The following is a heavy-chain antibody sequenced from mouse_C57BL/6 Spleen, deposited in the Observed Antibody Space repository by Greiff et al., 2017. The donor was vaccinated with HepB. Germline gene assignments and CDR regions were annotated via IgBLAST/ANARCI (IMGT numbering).Heavy chain of an antibody. V-gene: IGHV6-3*01. CDR3: TGYDGYRYFDV. Sequence: EVKVEESGGGLVQPGGSMKLSCVASGFTFSNYWMNWVRQSPEKGLEWVAQIRLKSDNYATHYAESVKGRFTISRDDSKSSVYLQMNNLRAEDTGIYYCTGYDGYRYFDVWGTGTTVTVSS. D-gene: IGHD2-3*01. CDR1: GFTFSNYW. J-gene: IGHJ1*03. CDR2: IRLKSDNYAT.